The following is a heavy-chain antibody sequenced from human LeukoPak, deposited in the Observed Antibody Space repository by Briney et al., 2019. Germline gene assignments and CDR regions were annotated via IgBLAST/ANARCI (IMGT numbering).Heavy chain of an antibody. V-gene: IGHV1-69*04. CDR3: AEENHFRGENSRFRDP. CDR1: GGTFSSYA. J-gene: IGHJ5*02. Sequence: SVKVSCKASGGTFSSYAISWVRQAPGQGLEWMGRIIPILGIANYAQKFQGRVTITADKSTSTAYMELSSLRSEDTAVYYCAEENHFRGENSRFRDPWGRGTLVTVSS. CDR2: IIPILGIA. D-gene: IGHD3-3*01.